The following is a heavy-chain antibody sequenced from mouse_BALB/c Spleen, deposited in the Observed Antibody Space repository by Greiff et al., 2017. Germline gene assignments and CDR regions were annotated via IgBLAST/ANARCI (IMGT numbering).Heavy chain of an antibody. J-gene: IGHJ4*01. D-gene: IGHD2-14*01. CDR1: GFSLTGYG. V-gene: IGHV2-6-7*01. Sequence: VMLVESGPGLVAPSQSLSITCTVSGFSLTGYGVNWVRQPPGKGLEWLGMIWGDGSTDYNSALKSRLSISKDNSKSQVFLKMNSLQTDDTARYYCARSYYRYDGYAMDYWGQGTSVTVSS. CDR2: IWGDGST. CDR3: ARSYYRYDGYAMDY.